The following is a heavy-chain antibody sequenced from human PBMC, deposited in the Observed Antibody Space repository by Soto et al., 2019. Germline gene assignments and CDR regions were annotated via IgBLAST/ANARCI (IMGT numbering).Heavy chain of an antibody. CDR2: ISVYNAKT. J-gene: IGHJ5*01. CDR1: GYIFTNYG. CDR3: VIYMRVGTPRRPDS. Sequence: SVKVSCKASGYIFTNYGLNWVRQAPGQGFEWMGWISVYNAKTNYAQKFQGRVTMTTDTSTSTAYMELRSLRYDDTAVYYCVIYMRVGTPRRPDSWGQGILVTVS. V-gene: IGHV1-18*04. D-gene: IGHD1-26*01.